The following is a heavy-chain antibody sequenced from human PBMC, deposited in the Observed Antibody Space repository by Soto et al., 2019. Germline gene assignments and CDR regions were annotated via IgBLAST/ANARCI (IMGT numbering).Heavy chain of an antibody. J-gene: IGHJ6*02. CDR2: IYDSETT. CDR3: ARRSVFGYFYAMDV. D-gene: IGHD3-16*01. V-gene: IGHV4-39*01. CDR1: GGSISSISYY. Sequence: QLQLQESGPGLVKPSETLSLTCTVSGGSISSISYYWSWIRQPPGMGLEWIGSIYDSETTYYNPSLKSRVTISVDTSKNQFSLKLSSVTAADTAVYYCARRSVFGYFYAMDVWGQGTTVTVSS.